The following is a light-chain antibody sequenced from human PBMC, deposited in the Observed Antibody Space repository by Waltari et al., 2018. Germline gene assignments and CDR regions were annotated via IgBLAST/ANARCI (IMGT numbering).Light chain of an antibody. Sequence: QSALTQPPSASGSPGQSFTISCTGTSSDVGGYNYVPWYQHRPGKAPKVMIFEVSRRPSGVPDRFSGSKSGYTASLTVSGLQAEDEADYYCSSYTGSNSGLFGGGTKLTVL. CDR3: SSYTGSNSGL. CDR2: EVS. CDR1: SSDVGGYNY. V-gene: IGLV2-8*01. J-gene: IGLJ2*01.